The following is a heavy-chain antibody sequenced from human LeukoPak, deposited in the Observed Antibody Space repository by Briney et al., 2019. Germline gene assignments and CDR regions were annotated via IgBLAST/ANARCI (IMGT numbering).Heavy chain of an antibody. CDR3: AKDIPGYSSGWGFGAFDI. Sequence: GGSLRLSCAASGFTFSSYAMSWVRQAPGKGLEWVSAISGSGGSTYYADSVKGRFTISRDNSKNTLYLQMNSLRAEDTAVYYCAKDIPGYSSGWGFGAFDIWGQGTMVTVSS. J-gene: IGHJ3*02. V-gene: IGHV3-23*01. D-gene: IGHD6-19*01. CDR1: GFTFSSYA. CDR2: ISGSGGST.